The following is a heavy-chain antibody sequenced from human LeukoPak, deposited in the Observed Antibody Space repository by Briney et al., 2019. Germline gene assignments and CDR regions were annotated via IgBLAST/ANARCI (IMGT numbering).Heavy chain of an antibody. Sequence: SETLSLTCAVYGGSFSGYYWSWIRQPPGKGLEWIGEINHSGSTNYNPSLKSRVTISVDTSKSQFYLILSSVTAADTAVYYRAKGSEYQRDAFDIWGQGTMVTVSS. CDR1: GGSFSGYY. D-gene: IGHD2-2*01. CDR2: INHSGST. V-gene: IGHV4-34*01. J-gene: IGHJ3*02. CDR3: AKGSEYQRDAFDI.